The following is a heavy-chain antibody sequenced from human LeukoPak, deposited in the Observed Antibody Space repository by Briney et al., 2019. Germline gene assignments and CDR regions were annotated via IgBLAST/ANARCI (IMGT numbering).Heavy chain of an antibody. D-gene: IGHD3-3*01. CDR2: IYYSGST. CDR3: ARVVRYDFWSGYYTDY. CDR1: GGSISSYY. V-gene: IGHV4-59*01. Sequence: SKTLSLTCTVSGGSISSYYWSWIRQPPGKGLEWIGYIYYSGSTNYNPSLKSRVTISVDTSKNQFSLKLSSVTAADTAVYYCARVVRYDFWSGYYTDYWGQGTLVTVSS. J-gene: IGHJ4*02.